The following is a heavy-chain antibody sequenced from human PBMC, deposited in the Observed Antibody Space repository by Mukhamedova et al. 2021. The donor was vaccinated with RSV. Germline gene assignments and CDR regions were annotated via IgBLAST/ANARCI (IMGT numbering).Heavy chain of an antibody. CDR3: AKFSRDSSGVQ. CDR1: TFKNYA. D-gene: IGHD3-10*01. Sequence: TFKNYALSWVRQALGKGLEWVSAITGGGVTYYADSVKGRFAISRDNSKNTVYLQMNSLRADDTAMYYCAKFSRDSSGVQWGQGTLV. V-gene: IGHV3-23*01. J-gene: IGHJ4*02. CDR2: ITGGGVT.